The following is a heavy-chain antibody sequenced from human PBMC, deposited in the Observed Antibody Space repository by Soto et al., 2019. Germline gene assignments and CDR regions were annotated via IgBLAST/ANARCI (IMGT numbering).Heavy chain of an antibody. Sequence: QVHLVQSGAEVKKPGASVKVSCKASGSTFSSDFMHWVRQAPGQGLEWMGMITPSGDGTTYAQKFQGRVTMTRDTSTSTVFMDLSSLRAEDTAVYYCATEGAFKNWFDPWGQGTLVTVSS. D-gene: IGHD1-26*01. J-gene: IGHJ5*02. CDR3: ATEGAFKNWFDP. V-gene: IGHV1-46*01. CDR2: ITPSGDGT. CDR1: GSTFSSDF.